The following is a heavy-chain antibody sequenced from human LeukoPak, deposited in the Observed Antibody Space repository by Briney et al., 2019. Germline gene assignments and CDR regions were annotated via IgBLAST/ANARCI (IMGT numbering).Heavy chain of an antibody. CDR2: ISSSSSYI. Sequence: GGSLRLSCAASGFIFSSYSMNWVRQAPGKGLEWVSSISSSSSYIYYADSVKGRFTISRDNAKNSLYLQMNSLRAEDTAVYYCARDPGGAGDTSDYWGQGTLVTVSS. D-gene: IGHD2-21*01. CDR3: ARDPGGAGDTSDY. V-gene: IGHV3-21*01. CDR1: GFIFSSYS. J-gene: IGHJ4*02.